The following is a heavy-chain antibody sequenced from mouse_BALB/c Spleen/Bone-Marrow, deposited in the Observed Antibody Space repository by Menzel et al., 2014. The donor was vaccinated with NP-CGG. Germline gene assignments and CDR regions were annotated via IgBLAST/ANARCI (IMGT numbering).Heavy chain of an antibody. J-gene: IGHJ3*01. CDR1: GFTFSSYG. V-gene: IGHV5-6*01. D-gene: IGHD2-4*01. CDR2: ISSGGSYT. Sequence: EVKVVESGGDLVKPGGSLKPSCAASGFTFSSYGMSWVRQTPDKRLEWVATISSGGSYTYYPDSVKGRFTISRDNAKNTLYLQMSSLKSEDTAMYYCARQDYDWFAYWGQGTLVTVSA. CDR3: ARQDYDWFAY.